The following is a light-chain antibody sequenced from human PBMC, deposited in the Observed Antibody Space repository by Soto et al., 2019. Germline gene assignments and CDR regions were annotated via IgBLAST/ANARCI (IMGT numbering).Light chain of an antibody. Sequence: EIVMTQSPVTLSASPGESATLSCRASQSVDNNVAWYQQKPGQAPRLLIVGSFARATGIPARFSGSGSGSEFTLTISGLQSEDFAVYYCQQYNDRPPITFGQGTRVEIK. V-gene: IGKV3-15*01. CDR1: QSVDNN. J-gene: IGKJ5*01. CDR2: GSF. CDR3: QQYNDRPPIT.